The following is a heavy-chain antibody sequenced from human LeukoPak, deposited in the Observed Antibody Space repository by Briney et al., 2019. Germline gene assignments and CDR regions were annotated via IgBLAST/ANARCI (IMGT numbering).Heavy chain of an antibody. CDR1: GFTVSSNY. CDR2: IFSGGST. V-gene: IGHV3-66*02. J-gene: IGHJ4*02. CDR3: AREGGAAAFEY. D-gene: IGHD3-16*01. Sequence: GGSLRLSCAPSGFTVSSNYMNWVRQAPGEGLGWVSVIFSGGSTYYADSLKGRFTISRDNSKNTLYLQMNSLTAEDTTVYYCAREGGAAAFEYWGQGTPVTVSS.